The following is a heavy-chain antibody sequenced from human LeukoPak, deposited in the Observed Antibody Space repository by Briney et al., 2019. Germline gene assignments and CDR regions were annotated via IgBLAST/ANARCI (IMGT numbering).Heavy chain of an antibody. J-gene: IGHJ6*02. Sequence: SETLSLTCTVSGGSISGYYWSWIRQPPGKGLEWIGYIYYSGSTNYNPSLKSRVTISVDTSKNQFSLKLSSVTAADTAVYYCARQSSGYYGMDVWGQGTTVTVSS. V-gene: IGHV4-59*08. CDR3: ARQSSGYYGMDV. CDR2: IYYSGST. CDR1: GGSISGYY.